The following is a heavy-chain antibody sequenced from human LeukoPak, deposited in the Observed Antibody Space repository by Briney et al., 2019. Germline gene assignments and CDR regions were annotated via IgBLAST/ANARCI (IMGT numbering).Heavy chain of an antibody. CDR2: IYDDGRT. V-gene: IGHV3-53*05. CDR3: VRDRAVKDSWVEFGL. CDR1: GFTYTNAL. D-gene: IGHD4-17*01. J-gene: IGHJ5*02. Sequence: PGGSLRLSCTVSGFTYTNALMDWVRRAPGKGLEWVSHIYDDGRTVYGDSVRGRFTISRDTSKNMVYLQMNSLKPEDSAIYYCVRDRAVKDSWVEFGLWGQGTLVTGSS.